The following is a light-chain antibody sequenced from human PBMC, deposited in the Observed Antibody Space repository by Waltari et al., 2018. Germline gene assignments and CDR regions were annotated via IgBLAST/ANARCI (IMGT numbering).Light chain of an antibody. CDR3: QHYVRLPAT. CDR1: QSVGKY. J-gene: IGKJ1*01. V-gene: IGKV3-20*01. CDR2: RTS. Sequence: IVLTQSPGTLSLSPGERATLSCRASQSVGKYVAWYQQKPGQPPRLLIHRTSIRASGIPDRFSGSGSGTDFSLTISRLEPEDFALYHCQHYVRLPATFGQGTKVEVK.